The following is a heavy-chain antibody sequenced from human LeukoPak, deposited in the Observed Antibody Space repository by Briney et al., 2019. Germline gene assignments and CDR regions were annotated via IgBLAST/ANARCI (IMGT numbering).Heavy chain of an antibody. D-gene: IGHD2-2*01. CDR1: GGSFSGYY. Sequence: PSETLSLTCAVYGGSFSGYYWSWIRQPPGKGLEWSGEINHSGSTDYNPSLKSRVSISVDTSKNQFSLKLSSVTAADTAVYYCARGGGSTPYYFDYWGQGTLVTVSS. V-gene: IGHV4-34*01. CDR3: ARGGGSTPYYFDY. J-gene: IGHJ4*02. CDR2: INHSGST.